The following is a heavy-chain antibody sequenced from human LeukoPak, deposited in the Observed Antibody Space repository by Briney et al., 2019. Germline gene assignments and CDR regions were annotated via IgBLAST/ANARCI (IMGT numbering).Heavy chain of an antibody. CDR2: IYYSGST. J-gene: IGHJ3*02. CDR3: ARANTSLNYYDSSAYYYHDAFDI. V-gene: IGHV4-39*01. Sequence: PSETLSLTCIVSGGSISSSSYYWGWSRQPPGTGLEWIGSIYYSGSTYYTPSLKSRVTISVDTSKNQFSLKLSSVTAADTAVYYCARANTSLNYYDSSAYYYHDAFDIWGQGTMVTVSS. CDR1: GGSISSSSYY. D-gene: IGHD3-22*01.